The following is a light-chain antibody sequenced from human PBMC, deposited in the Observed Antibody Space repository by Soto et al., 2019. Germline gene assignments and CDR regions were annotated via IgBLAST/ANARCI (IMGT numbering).Light chain of an antibody. J-gene: IGLJ2*01. Sequence: QSALTQPRSVSGSPGQSVTISCSGTSSNVGDYNFVSWYQQHPGKVPKLIIYDVHKRPSGVPDRSPGSKSVKTASLTLSGLQAEDEAYYFCCSYVGIYTLIFAGGTKVTVL. CDR2: DVH. CDR3: CSYVGIYTLI. V-gene: IGLV2-11*01. CDR1: SSNVGDYNF.